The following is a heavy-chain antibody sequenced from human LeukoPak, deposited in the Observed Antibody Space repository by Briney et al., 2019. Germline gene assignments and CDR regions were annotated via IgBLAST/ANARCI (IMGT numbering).Heavy chain of an antibody. Sequence: ASVKVSCKASGGTFSSYAISWVRQAPGQGLERMGGIIPIFGTANYAQKFQGRVTITTDESTSTAYMELSSLRSEDTAVYYCATPGPKRGYSGYDSLDYWGQGTLVTVSS. J-gene: IGHJ4*02. CDR2: IIPIFGTA. CDR3: ATPGPKRGYSGYDSLDY. D-gene: IGHD5-12*01. V-gene: IGHV1-69*05. CDR1: GGTFSSYA.